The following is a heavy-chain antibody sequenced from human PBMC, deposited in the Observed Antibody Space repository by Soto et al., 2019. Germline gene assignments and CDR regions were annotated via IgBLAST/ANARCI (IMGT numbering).Heavy chain of an antibody. CDR1: GYTFTSYG. CDR2: ISAYNGNT. J-gene: IGHJ4*02. V-gene: IGHV1-18*01. D-gene: IGHD4-17*01. Sequence: QVQLVQSGAEVKKPGASVKVSCKASGYTFTSYGISWVRQAPGQGLEWMGWISAYNGNTNYAQKLQGRVTMTTDTATSTAYMELRSLRSDDTAVYYCARYGKDYGDYVVKNEFDYWGQGTLVTVSS. CDR3: ARYGKDYGDYVVKNEFDY.